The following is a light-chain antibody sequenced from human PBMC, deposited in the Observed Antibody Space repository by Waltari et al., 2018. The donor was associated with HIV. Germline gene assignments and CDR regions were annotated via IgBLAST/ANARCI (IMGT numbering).Light chain of an antibody. J-gene: IGKJ4*01. CDR3: QQGNAFPHT. CDR1: QDITTS. CDR2: EAS. Sequence: DIQMPQPSSSVFAFVAEPVITPCRAIQDITTSLAWYQVKPGEAPNLLIYEASKLGTGVPPRFAGSGSGTDFTLTISSLQPEDFAVYYCQQGNAFPHTFGGGTRV. V-gene: IGKV1-12*01.